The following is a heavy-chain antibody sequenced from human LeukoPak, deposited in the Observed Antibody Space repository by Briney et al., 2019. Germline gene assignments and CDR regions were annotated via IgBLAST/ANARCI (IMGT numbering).Heavy chain of an antibody. CDR3: AKDGGEYYDILAGYYPRLYYMDV. CDR2: IRYDGSKK. Sequence: GGSLRLSCAASGFTFDSYGMHWVRQAPGKGLEWVAFIRYDGSKKYCADSVKGRFTISRDNSKNTLYLQMNSLRAEDTAVYYCAKDGGEYYDILAGYYPRLYYMDVWGKGTTVTISS. D-gene: IGHD3-9*01. V-gene: IGHV3-30*02. CDR1: GFTFDSYG. J-gene: IGHJ6*03.